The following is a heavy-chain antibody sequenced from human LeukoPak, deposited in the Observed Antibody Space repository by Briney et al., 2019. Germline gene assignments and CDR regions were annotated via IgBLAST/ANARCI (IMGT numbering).Heavy chain of an antibody. CDR2: IYYSGST. J-gene: IGHJ4*02. CDR3: ARTLKVATMYY. Sequence: PSETLSLTCTVSGGSISSSSYYWGWIRQPPGKGLGWIGSIYYSGSTYYNPSLKSRVAISVDTSKNQFSLKLSSVTAADTAVYYCARTLKVATMYYWGQGTLVTVSS. V-gene: IGHV4-39*01. CDR1: GGSISSSSYY. D-gene: IGHD5-12*01.